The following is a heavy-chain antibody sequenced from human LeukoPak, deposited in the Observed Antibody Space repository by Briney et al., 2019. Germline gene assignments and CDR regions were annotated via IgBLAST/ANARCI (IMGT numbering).Heavy chain of an antibody. CDR3: AGSYDYFDY. CDR1: GFTFSSYS. D-gene: IGHD3-16*01. J-gene: IGHJ4*02. CDR2: ISSSSSTI. Sequence: GGSLRLSCAASGFTFSSYSMNWVRQAPGKGLEWVSYISSSSSTIYYADSAKGRFTISRDNAKNSLYLQMNSLRAEDTAVYYCAGSYDYFDYWGQGTLVTVSS. V-gene: IGHV3-48*01.